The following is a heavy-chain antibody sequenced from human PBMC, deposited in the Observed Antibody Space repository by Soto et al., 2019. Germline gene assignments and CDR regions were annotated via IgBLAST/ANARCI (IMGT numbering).Heavy chain of an antibody. V-gene: IGHV4-59*12. D-gene: IGHD3-10*01. CDR3: ARGGVRYWFVN. CDR1: GGSFSSFY. CDR2: VYYSGTT. J-gene: IGHJ5*02. Sequence: SETLSLTCTVSGGSFSSFYCDWIRQPPGKGLEWIGYVYYSGTTYYNPSLKSRVIISVDTSKSECSLSLTSVTAADTAVYYCARGGVRYWFVNWCPGTLLTV.